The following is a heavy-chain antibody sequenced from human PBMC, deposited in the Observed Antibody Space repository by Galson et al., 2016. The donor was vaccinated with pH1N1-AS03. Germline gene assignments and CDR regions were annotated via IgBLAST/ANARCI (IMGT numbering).Heavy chain of an antibody. CDR3: ARRIAERLVAEESVAFDY. V-gene: IGHV4-59*01. CDR2: ISHSGTT. CDR1: GGTFSSYT. Sequence: SCKASGGTFSSYTINWVRQAPGQGLEWIGYISHSGTTNYNPSLESRVTISLDTPKNQFSLRFTSVTAADTAVYYCARRIAERLVAEESVAFDYWGRGTLVVVSS. D-gene: IGHD1-1*01. J-gene: IGHJ4*02.